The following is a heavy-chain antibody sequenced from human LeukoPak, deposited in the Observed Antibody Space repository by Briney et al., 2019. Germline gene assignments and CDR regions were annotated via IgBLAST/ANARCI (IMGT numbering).Heavy chain of an antibody. CDR1: GYSFTSYW. V-gene: IGHV5-51*01. CDR3: ARRIYYGSGSYARGGFDP. J-gene: IGHJ5*02. D-gene: IGHD3-10*01. CDR2: IYPGDSDT. Sequence: GESLKISCKGSGYSFTSYWIGWVRQMPGKGLEWMGIIYPGDSDTRYSPSFQGQVTISADKSISTAYLQWSSLKASDTAVYYCARRIYYGSGSYARGGFDPWGQGTLVTVSS.